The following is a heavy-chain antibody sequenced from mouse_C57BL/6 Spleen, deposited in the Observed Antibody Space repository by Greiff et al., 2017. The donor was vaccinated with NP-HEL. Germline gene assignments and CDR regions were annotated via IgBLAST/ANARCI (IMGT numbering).Heavy chain of an antibody. J-gene: IGHJ4*01. V-gene: IGHV1-82*01. CDR2: IYPGDGDT. D-gene: IGHD2-4*01. Sequence: VQLQQSGPELVKPGASVKISCKASGYAFSSSWMNWVKQRPGKGLEWIGRIYPGDGDTNYNGKFKGKATLTADKSSSTAYMQLSSLTSEDSAVDFCASYDYGLYYYAMDYWGQGTSVTVSS. CDR1: GYAFSSSW. CDR3: ASYDYGLYYYAMDY.